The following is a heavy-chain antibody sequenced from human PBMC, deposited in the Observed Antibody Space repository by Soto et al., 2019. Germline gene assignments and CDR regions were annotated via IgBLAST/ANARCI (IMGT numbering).Heavy chain of an antibody. J-gene: IGHJ4*02. Sequence: QVQLVQSGAEVKKPGASVKVSCKASGYTFTSYDINWVRQATGQGLEWMGWMNPNSGNTGYAQKFQGRVTMTRNTSISTAYMEMSSLRSEDTAVYYGARVRRKAVAGRAEYYFDYWGQGTLVTVSS. D-gene: IGHD6-19*01. V-gene: IGHV1-8*01. CDR3: ARVRRKAVAGRAEYYFDY. CDR2: MNPNSGNT. CDR1: GYTFTSYD.